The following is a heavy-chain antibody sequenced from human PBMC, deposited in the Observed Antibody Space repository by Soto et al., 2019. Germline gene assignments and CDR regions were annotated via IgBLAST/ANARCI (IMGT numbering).Heavy chain of an antibody. J-gene: IGHJ4*02. V-gene: IGHV3-15*01. CDR1: GFTFKNAW. CDR3: ATDLGSSWSFSGY. CDR2: IKSEVDGGTI. D-gene: IGHD6-13*01. Sequence: KSGGSLRLSCTASGFTFKNAWMSWVRQAPGKGLEWVGRIKSEVDGGTIHLATPVNGRFTISRDDSKNTVFLQMNNLKSEDMAVYFCATDLGSSWSFSGYWGQGTLVTVSS.